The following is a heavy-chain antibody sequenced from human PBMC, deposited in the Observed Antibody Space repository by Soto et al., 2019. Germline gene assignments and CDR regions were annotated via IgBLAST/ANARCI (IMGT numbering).Heavy chain of an antibody. CDR3: ASAPYSSSDWVDWFDP. CDR1: GGTFSSYA. CDR2: IIPIFGTA. V-gene: IGHV1-69*06. D-gene: IGHD6-6*01. J-gene: IGHJ5*02. Sequence: QVQLVQSGAEVKKPGSSVKVSCKASGGTFSSYAISWVRQAPGQGLEWMGGIIPIFGTANYAQKFQGRVTITADKSTSTAYMELSSVRYEDTAVYYCASAPYSSSDWVDWFDPWGQGTLVTVSS.